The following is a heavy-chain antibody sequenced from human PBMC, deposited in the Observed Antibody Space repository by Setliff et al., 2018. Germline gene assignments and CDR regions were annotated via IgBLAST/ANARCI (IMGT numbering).Heavy chain of an antibody. J-gene: IGHJ4*02. D-gene: IGHD2-15*01. CDR2: INHSGST. CDR3: ARIHLVVAAIDY. V-gene: IGHV4-38-2*01. CDR1: GYSISSGYY. Sequence: SETLSLACAVSGYSISSGYYWGWIRQPPGKGLEWIGEINHSGSTNYNPSLKSRVTISVDTSKNQFSLKLSSVTAADTAVYYCARIHLVVAAIDYWGQGTLVTVSS.